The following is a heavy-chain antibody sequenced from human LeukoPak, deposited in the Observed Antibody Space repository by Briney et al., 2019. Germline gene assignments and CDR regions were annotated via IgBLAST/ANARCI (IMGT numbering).Heavy chain of an antibody. CDR3: GRSLRLRGVPDYMDV. Sequence: GGSLRLSCAASGFTVSSNYMTWVGQAPGKGLEGVSVIHKNAITYYPDTLKGRFTISRDNSKNMLDLQMNRLGAEGTAGYYCGRSLRLRGVPDYMDVWGKGTTVTISS. CDR1: GFTVSSNY. D-gene: IGHD3-10*01. CDR2: IHKNAIT. J-gene: IGHJ6*03. V-gene: IGHV3-53*01.